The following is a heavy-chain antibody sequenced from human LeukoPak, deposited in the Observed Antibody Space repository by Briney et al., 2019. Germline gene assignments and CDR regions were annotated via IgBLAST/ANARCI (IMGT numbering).Heavy chain of an antibody. V-gene: IGHV4-34*01. J-gene: IGHJ4*02. CDR1: GGSFSGYY. CDR3: ARGPNTINYYDSSGTIDY. D-gene: IGHD3-22*01. Sequence: SETLSLTCAVYGGSFSGYYWSWIRQPPGRGLEWIGEINHRGSTNYNPSLKSRVTISVDTSKNQFSLKLSSVTAADTAVYYCARGPNTINYYDSSGTIDYWGQGTLVTVSS. CDR2: INHRGST.